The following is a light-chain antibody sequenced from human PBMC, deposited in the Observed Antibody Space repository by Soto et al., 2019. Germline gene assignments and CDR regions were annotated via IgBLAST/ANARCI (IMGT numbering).Light chain of an antibody. V-gene: IGKV1-6*01. J-gene: IGKJ5*01. CDR2: GAS. Sequence: AIQMTQSPSSLSASVGDRVTITCRASQGIRNDLGWYQQKPGKAPELLIYGASSLQSGVPSRFSGRGSGTDFTLTISSLQPEDFATYYCLQDYDYPITFGQGTRLEIK. CDR1: QGIRND. CDR3: LQDYDYPIT.